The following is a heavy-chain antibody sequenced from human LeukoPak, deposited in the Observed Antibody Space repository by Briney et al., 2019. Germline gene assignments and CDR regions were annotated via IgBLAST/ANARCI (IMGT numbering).Heavy chain of an antibody. CDR2: IGGGGATT. J-gene: IGHJ4*02. Sequence: GGSLRLSCAASGFTFRSYAMSWVRQAPGKGLEWVSGIGGGGATTYYADSVKGRFTISRDNTKNSLYLQMNSLRAEDTAVFYCARDQYDTWSRRGNFDSWGQGTLVIVSS. CDR3: ARDQYDTWSRRGNFDS. V-gene: IGHV3-23*01. D-gene: IGHD3-3*01. CDR1: GFTFRSYA.